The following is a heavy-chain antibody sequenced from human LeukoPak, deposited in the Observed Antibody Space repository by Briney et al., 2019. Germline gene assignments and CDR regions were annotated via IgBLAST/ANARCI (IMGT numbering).Heavy chain of an antibody. CDR3: ARSSYYYDSSGCYPHDAFDI. D-gene: IGHD3-22*01. J-gene: IGHJ3*02. Sequence: ASVKVSCKASGYTFTSYGISWVRQAPGQGLEWMGWISAYNGNTNYAQKLQGRVTMTTDTSTSTAYMELRSLRSDDTAVYYCARSSYYYDSSGCYPHDAFDIWGQGTMVTVSS. V-gene: IGHV1-18*01. CDR2: ISAYNGNT. CDR1: GYTFTSYG.